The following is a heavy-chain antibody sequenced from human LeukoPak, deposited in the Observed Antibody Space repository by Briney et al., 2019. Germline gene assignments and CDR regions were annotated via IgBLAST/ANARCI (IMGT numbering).Heavy chain of an antibody. Sequence: PAGGSLRLFCAASGFSFSTFGMHWIRQTPGKGLEWVSHISKDESNKYYADSVKGRFTISRDTSKNTLFLQMNSLRAEDTAVYYCAKDNPVLQYWGQGTLVTVSS. V-gene: IGHV3-30*18. J-gene: IGHJ4*02. CDR3: AKDNPVLQY. CDR2: ISKDESNK. CDR1: GFSFSTFG.